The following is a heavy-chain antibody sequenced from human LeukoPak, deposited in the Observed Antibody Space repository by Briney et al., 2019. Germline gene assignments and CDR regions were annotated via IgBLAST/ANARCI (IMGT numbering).Heavy chain of an antibody. J-gene: IGHJ4*02. CDR1: GGSFSGYY. V-gene: IGHV4-34*01. Sequence: SETLSLTCAVSGGSFSGYYWTWIRQPPGKGLGWIGEIDNSGRTNYNPSLKSRLTISVDTSKDQFSLRLSSVTAADSAVYYCARGPPPMFRGLIRRFENDSWGQGTLVTVSS. CDR3: ARGPPPMFRGLIRRFENDS. D-gene: IGHD3-10*01. CDR2: IDNSGRT.